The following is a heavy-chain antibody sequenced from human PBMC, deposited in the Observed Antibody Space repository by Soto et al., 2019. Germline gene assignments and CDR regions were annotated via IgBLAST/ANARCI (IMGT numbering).Heavy chain of an antibody. CDR3: SWTAGY. J-gene: IGHJ4*02. CDR1: TFTLSSTW. CDR2: IKQDGSEK. Sequence: GGSLRLSCAASTFTLSSTWMKWVRQAPGKGLEWVATIKQDGSEKYYVDSVKGRFTISRDNTENSLFLQMNSLRAEDTAVYYCSWTAGYWGQGTPVTVSS. V-gene: IGHV3-7*01.